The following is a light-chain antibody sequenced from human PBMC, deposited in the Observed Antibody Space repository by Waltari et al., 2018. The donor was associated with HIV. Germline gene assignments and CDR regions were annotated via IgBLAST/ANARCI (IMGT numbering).Light chain of an antibody. Sequence: QSALTQPASVSGSPGQSITISCTGISSDVDYYNYDCWYQQHPGKAPKLLIYDVTHRPSGVANRVSGSKSGNTASLSISGLQAEDEADYYCSSYTSSSWVFGGGTKLTVL. CDR1: SSDVDYYNY. J-gene: IGLJ3*02. CDR2: DVT. V-gene: IGLV2-14*03. CDR3: SSYTSSSWV.